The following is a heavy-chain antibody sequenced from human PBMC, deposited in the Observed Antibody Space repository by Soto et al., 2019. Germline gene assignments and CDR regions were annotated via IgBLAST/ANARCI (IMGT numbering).Heavy chain of an antibody. CDR2: IYYSGST. CDR3: ARQRCSSTSCYYYYYYYMDV. Sequence: SETLSLTCTVSGGSISSYYWSWIRQPPGKGLEWIGYIYYSGSTNYNPSLKSRVTISVDTSKNQFSLKLSSVTAADTAVYYCARQRCSSTSCYYYYYYYMDVWGKGTTVTVSS. D-gene: IGHD2-2*01. J-gene: IGHJ6*03. CDR1: GGSISSYY. V-gene: IGHV4-59*08.